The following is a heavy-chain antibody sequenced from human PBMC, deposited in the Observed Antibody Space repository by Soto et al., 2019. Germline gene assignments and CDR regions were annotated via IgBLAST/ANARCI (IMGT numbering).Heavy chain of an antibody. D-gene: IGHD3-3*01. J-gene: IGHJ3*02. V-gene: IGHV4-34*01. Sequence: QVQLQQWGAGLLKPSETLSLTCAVYGGSFSDYYWTWIRQPPGKGLEWIGEINHSGSTNYNPSLKSRVTISVDTSKNQFSLKVTSVTAADTAVYYCARQYDDLFNAFDIWGQGTMVTVSS. CDR1: GGSFSDYY. CDR2: INHSGST. CDR3: ARQYDDLFNAFDI.